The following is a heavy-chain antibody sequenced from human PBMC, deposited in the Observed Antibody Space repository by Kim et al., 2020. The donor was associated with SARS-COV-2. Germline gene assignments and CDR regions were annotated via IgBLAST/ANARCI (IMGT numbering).Heavy chain of an antibody. CDR2: IGGKSIYI. Sequence: GGSLRLSCAASGFTFSTYAMNWVRQAPGKGLQWVASIGGKSIYINYADSVRGRFTVSRDNSKNTLYLQMNNLRAEDTAVYYCAKNLPNELRGYDSWGQGTLVTVSS. D-gene: IGHD3-10*01. CDR3: AKNLPNELRGYDS. V-gene: IGHV3-23*01. CDR1: GFTFSTYA. J-gene: IGHJ4*02.